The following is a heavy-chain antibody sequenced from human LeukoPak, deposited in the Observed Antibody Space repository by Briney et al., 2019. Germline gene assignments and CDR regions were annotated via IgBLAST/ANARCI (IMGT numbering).Heavy chain of an antibody. J-gene: IGHJ5*02. CDR3: AKDLTVAGTVPPWFDP. CDR1: GFTFSSYA. V-gene: IGHV3-23*01. Sequence: GGSLRLSCAASGFTFSSYAMSWVRQAPGKGLEWVSAISGSGGSTYYADSVKGRFTISRDNSKNTLYLQMNSLRAEDTAVYYCAKDLTVAGTVPPWFDPWGQGTLVTVSS. D-gene: IGHD6-19*01. CDR2: ISGSGGST.